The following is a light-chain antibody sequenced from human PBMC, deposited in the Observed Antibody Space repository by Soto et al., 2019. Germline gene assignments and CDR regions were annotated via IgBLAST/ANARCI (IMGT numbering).Light chain of an antibody. V-gene: IGKV4-1*01. CDR3: QQYYSTPPT. CDR1: QSVLYSSNNKHY. Sequence: DIVMTQSPDSLAVSLGERSTINCKSSQSVLYSSNNKHYLAWYQQKPGQPPKLLIYWASTRESGVPDRFSGSGSGTDFTLTISSLPAEDVAVYYCQQYYSTPPTFGGGTRVEIK. J-gene: IGKJ4*01. CDR2: WAS.